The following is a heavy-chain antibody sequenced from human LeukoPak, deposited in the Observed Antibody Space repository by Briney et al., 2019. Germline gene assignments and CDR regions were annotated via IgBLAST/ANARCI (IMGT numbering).Heavy chain of an antibody. CDR2: ITASGGNT. CDR1: GFTFSSYA. CDR3: AKSDCGGDCHLLDY. Sequence: GGSLRLSCAASGFTFSSYAMGWVRQAPGKGLEWVSAITASGGNTYYADSVKGRFTISRDNSKNTLYLQMNSLRAEDTAVYYCAKSDCGGDCHLLDYWGQGTLVTVSS. J-gene: IGHJ4*02. D-gene: IGHD2-21*02. V-gene: IGHV3-23*01.